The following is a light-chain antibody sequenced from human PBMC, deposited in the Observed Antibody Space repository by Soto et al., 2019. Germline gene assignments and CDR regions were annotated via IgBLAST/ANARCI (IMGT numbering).Light chain of an antibody. CDR2: GAS. Sequence: EIVMTQSPATLSVSPGERATLSCRASQSVSSNLAWYQQKPGQAPRLLIYGASTRATGIPARFSGSGSGTAFTLTINNLQSGDFAVYYCQQYNNWPFFGGGTKVEIK. CDR3: QQYNNWPF. CDR1: QSVSSN. V-gene: IGKV3-15*01. J-gene: IGKJ4*01.